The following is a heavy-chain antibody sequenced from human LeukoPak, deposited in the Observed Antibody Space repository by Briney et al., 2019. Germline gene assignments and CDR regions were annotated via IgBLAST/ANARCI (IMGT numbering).Heavy chain of an antibody. J-gene: IGHJ4*02. V-gene: IGHV4-4*07. D-gene: IGHD6-13*01. CDR2: IYTSGST. CDR1: GGSISSYY. CDR3: ARGRGSSWYYFDY. Sequence: SETLSLTCTVSGGSISSYYWSWIRQPAGKGLEWIGRIYTSGSTNYNPSLKGRVTMSVDTSKNQFSLRLRFVTAADTAVYYCARGRGSSWYYFDYWGQGTLVTVSS.